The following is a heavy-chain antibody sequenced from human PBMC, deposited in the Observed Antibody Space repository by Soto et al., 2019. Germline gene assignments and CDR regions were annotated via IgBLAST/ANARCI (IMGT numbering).Heavy chain of an antibody. J-gene: IGHJ6*03. V-gene: IGHV4-59*01. CDR1: GGSISSYY. CDR3: ARSVSHYYYYMDV. D-gene: IGHD2-8*01. Sequence: SETLSLTYTVSGGSISSYYWSWIRQPPGKGLEWIGYIYYSGSTNYNPSLKSRVTISVDTSKNQFSLKLSSVTAADTAVYYCARSVSHYYYYMDVWGKGTTVTVSS. CDR2: IYYSGST.